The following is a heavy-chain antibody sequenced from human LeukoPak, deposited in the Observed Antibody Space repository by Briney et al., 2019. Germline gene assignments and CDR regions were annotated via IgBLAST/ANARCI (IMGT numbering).Heavy chain of an antibody. Sequence: GASVKVSCKASGGTFSSYAISWVRQAPGQGLEWMGGIIPIFGTANYAQKFQGRVTITTDESTSTAYMELSSLRAEDTAVYYCARDVGSGSYFSYYYYGMDVWGQGTTVTVSS. CDR1: GGTFSSYA. J-gene: IGHJ6*02. CDR2: IIPIFGTA. CDR3: ARDVGSGSYFSYYYYGMDV. V-gene: IGHV1-69*05. D-gene: IGHD3-10*01.